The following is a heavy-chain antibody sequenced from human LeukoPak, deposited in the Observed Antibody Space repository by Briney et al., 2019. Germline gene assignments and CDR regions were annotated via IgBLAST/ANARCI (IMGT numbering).Heavy chain of an antibody. CDR3: ARKLWFATAPGPCLDP. Sequence: PSQTLSLTCVVSGDSISSGAYSWSWIRQPPGKGLEWIGYIFHTGSTFYNPSLKSRVTISVDNSKNQFSLRLSSVTAADTAVYYWARKLWFATAPGPCLDPWGQGPWSSSPQ. J-gene: IGHJ5*02. D-gene: IGHD3-10*01. V-gene: IGHV4-30-2*01. CDR1: GDSISSGAYS. CDR2: IFHTGST.